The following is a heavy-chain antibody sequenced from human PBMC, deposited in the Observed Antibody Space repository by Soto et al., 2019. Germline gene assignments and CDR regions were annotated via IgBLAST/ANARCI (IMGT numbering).Heavy chain of an antibody. CDR2: IYYSGST. V-gene: IGHV4-39*01. Sequence: SETLSLTCRVSGGSLSSSSYFWGWIRQPPGKGLEWIGSIYYSGSTYYNPSLKSRVTVSVDTSKNQFSLKLSSVTAADTAVYYCARHPSDFWFDPWGQGTLVTVSS. J-gene: IGHJ5*02. D-gene: IGHD2-21*02. CDR1: GGSLSSSSYF. CDR3: ARHPSDFWFDP.